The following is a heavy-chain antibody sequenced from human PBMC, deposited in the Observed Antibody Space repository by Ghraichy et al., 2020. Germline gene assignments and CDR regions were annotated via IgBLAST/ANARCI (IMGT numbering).Heavy chain of an antibody. D-gene: IGHD7-27*01. CDR3: AITGAIGEFDP. V-gene: IGHV3-23*01. Sequence: GGSLRLSCAASGFTFSSYAMSWVRQAPGKELEWVSAISGSGGSTYYADSVKGRFTISRDNSKNTLYLQMNSLRAEDTAVYYCAITGAIGEFDPWGQGTLVTVSS. CDR1: GFTFSSYA. CDR2: ISGSGGST. J-gene: IGHJ5*02.